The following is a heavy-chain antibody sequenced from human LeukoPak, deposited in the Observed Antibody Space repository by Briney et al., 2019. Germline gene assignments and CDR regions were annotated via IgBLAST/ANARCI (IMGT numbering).Heavy chain of an antibody. CDR1: GFTFSYHW. J-gene: IGHJ4*02. Sequence: GGSLRLSCAASGFTFSYHWMTWVRQAPGKGLEWVANIKNDGAVKNYVDSVKGRFTISRDNSKNTLYLQMNSLRAEDTAVYYCARDLAGRSSGYPGGRVDYWGQGTLVTVSS. CDR2: IKNDGAVK. D-gene: IGHD3-22*01. V-gene: IGHV3-7*01. CDR3: ARDLAGRSSGYPGGRVDY.